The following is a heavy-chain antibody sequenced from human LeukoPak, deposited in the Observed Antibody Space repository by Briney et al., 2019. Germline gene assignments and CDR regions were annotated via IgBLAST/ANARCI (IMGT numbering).Heavy chain of an antibody. V-gene: IGHV4-30-2*01. CDR1: GGSISSGGYS. J-gene: IGHJ5*02. CDR3: ARGNLGGDLAKAYNWFDP. D-gene: IGHD2-21*02. CDR2: IYHSGST. Sequence: PSETLSLTCTVSGGSISSGGYSWSWIRQPPGKGLEWIGYIYHSGSTYYNPSLKSRVTISVDRSKNQFSLKLSSVTAADTAVYYCARGNLGGDLAKAYNWFDPWGQGTLVTVSS.